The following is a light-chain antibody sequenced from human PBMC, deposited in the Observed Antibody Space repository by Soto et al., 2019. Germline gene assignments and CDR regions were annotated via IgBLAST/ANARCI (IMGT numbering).Light chain of an antibody. CDR2: GAS. CDR1: QSVSSSY. V-gene: IGKV3-20*01. CDR3: QQYGSSPLT. Sequence: EIVLTQSSGTLSLSPGERATLSCRASQSVSSSYLAWYQQKPGQAPRLLIYGASSRATGIPDRFSGSGSGTDFTLTIGRLEPEDFAVYYCQQYGSSPLTFGGGTRWIS. J-gene: IGKJ4*01.